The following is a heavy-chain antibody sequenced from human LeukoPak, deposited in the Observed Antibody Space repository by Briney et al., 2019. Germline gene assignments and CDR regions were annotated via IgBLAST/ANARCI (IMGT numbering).Heavy chain of an antibody. D-gene: IGHD2-8*02. CDR2: ISSSGSTI. J-gene: IGHJ4*02. CDR3: ATYRQVLLPFES. CDR1: GFTFSSYE. Sequence: GGSLRLSCAASGFTFSSYEMNWVRQAPEKGLEWVSYISSSGSTIYYADSVKGRFTISRDNSKSTLYLQMNSLRAEDTAIYYCATYRQVLLPFESWGQGTLVTVSS. V-gene: IGHV3-48*03.